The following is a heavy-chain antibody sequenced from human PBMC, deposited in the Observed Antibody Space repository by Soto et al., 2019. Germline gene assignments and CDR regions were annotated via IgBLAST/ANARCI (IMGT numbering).Heavy chain of an antibody. V-gene: IGHV4-34*01. Sequence: SETLSLTCAVYGGSFSGYYWSWIRQPPGKGLEWIGKINHSGSTNYNPSLKSRVTISVDMSKNQFSLKLSSVTAADTAVYYCASEARGDYYYYGMDVWGQGTTVTVSS. CDR2: INHSGST. J-gene: IGHJ6*02. CDR1: GGSFSGYY. CDR3: ASEARGDYYYYGMDV.